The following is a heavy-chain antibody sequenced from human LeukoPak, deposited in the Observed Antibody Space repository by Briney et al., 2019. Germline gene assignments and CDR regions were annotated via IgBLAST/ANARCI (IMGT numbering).Heavy chain of an antibody. J-gene: IGHJ4*02. CDR2: ISTSSSYI. V-gene: IGHV3-21*01. D-gene: IGHD2-21*02. CDR3: ARGRPVVVTAMDYFEY. CDR1: GFTFSSYT. Sequence: GGSLRLSCAASGFTFSSYTMNWVRQAPGKGLEWVSSISTSSSYISYADSVKGRFTISRDNAKNSLYLQMNSLRAEDTAVYYCARGRPVVVTAMDYFEYWGQGTLVTVSS.